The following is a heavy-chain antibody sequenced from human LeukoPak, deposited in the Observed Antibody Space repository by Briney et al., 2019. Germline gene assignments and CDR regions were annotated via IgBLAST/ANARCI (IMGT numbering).Heavy chain of an antibody. D-gene: IGHD3-10*01. V-gene: IGHV1-18*01. CDR1: GYTFTSYG. Sequence: ASVKVSCKASGYTFTSYGISWGRQPPGQGLEWMGCISAYNGNTNYAQKLQGRVTMTTDTSTSTAYMELRSLRSDDTAVYYCARVRSLGDYGSGSYFGSDGYWGQGTLVTVSS. CDR3: ARVRSLGDYGSGSYFGSDGY. J-gene: IGHJ4*02. CDR2: ISAYNGNT.